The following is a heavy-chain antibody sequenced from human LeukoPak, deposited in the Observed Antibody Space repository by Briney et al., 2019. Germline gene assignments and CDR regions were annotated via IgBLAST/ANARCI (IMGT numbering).Heavy chain of an antibody. J-gene: IGHJ5*02. D-gene: IGHD3-3*01. Sequence: SETLSLTCSVSSYSISGGYYWGWIRQPPGKGLEWIRSIYHSGSTNYNPSLKSRVTISADTSKNQFSLKLSSVTAADTAVYYCARPRGFWSGYYTGINGWFDPWGQGTLVTVSS. CDR1: SYSISGGYY. V-gene: IGHV4-38-2*01. CDR2: IYHSGST. CDR3: ARPRGFWSGYYTGINGWFDP.